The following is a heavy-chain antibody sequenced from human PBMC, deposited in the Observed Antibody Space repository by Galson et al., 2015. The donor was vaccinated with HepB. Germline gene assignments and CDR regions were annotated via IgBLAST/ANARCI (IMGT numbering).Heavy chain of an antibody. V-gene: IGHV3-21*01. J-gene: IGHJ4*02. D-gene: IGHD2-15*01. CDR1: GFTFSDFS. CDR2: ISYSSTYI. CDR3: AREAPPRYCNGGSCYVFDF. Sequence: SLRLSCAASGFTFSDFSMNWVRQAPGKGLEWVSSISYSSTYIYYADSVKGRFTISRDNAKNSLYLQINSLRAEDTAVYYCAREAPPRYCNGGSCYVFDFWGQGTLVTVSS.